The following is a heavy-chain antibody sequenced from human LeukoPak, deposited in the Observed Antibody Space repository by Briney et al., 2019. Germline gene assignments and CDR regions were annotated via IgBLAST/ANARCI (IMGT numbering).Heavy chain of an antibody. Sequence: GGSLRLSCAASGFTVSSNYMNWVRQAPGKGLEWVSVIYSGGSTYYADSVKGRFTISRDNSKNTLYLQMNSLRAEDTAVYYCARAIYYDSSGYPYYFDYWGQGTLVTVSS. CDR2: IYSGGST. CDR3: ARAIYYDSSGYPYYFDY. CDR1: GFTVSSNY. D-gene: IGHD3-22*01. J-gene: IGHJ4*02. V-gene: IGHV3-53*01.